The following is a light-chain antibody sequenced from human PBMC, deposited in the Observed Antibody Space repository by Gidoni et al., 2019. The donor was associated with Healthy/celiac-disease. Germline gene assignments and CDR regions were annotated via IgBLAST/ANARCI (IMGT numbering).Light chain of an antibody. V-gene: IGKV1-27*01. CDR1: QGISNY. J-gene: IGKJ3*01. CDR2: AAS. CDR3: QKYNSAPPFT. Sequence: DIQMTQSPSYLSASVGDRVTITCRASQGISNYLAWYQQKPGKVPKLLLYAASTLQSGVPSRFRGSGSGTDFTLTISSLQPEDVATYYCQKYNSAPPFTFGPGTKVDI.